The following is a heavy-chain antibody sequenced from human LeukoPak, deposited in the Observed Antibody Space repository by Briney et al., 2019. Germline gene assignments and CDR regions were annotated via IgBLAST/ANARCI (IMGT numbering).Heavy chain of an antibody. CDR3: ASSYNDSSRPFDY. D-gene: IGHD3-22*01. CDR1: GGSISSYY. J-gene: IGHJ4*02. CDR2: IYYSGST. Sequence: SETLSLTCTVSGGSISSYYWSWIRQPPGKGLEWIGYIYYSGSTYYSPSLKSRVTISLDTSKNQFSLRLSSVTAADTAVYSCASSYNDSSRPFDYWGQGTLVTVSS. V-gene: IGHV4-59*01.